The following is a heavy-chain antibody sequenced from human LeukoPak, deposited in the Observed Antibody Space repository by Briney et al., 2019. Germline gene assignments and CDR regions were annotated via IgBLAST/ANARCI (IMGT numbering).Heavy chain of an antibody. CDR1: GGTFSSYA. J-gene: IGHJ4*02. V-gene: IGHV1-69*05. Sequence: GASVKVSCKASGGTFSSYAISWVRQAPGQGLEWMGGIIPIFGTANYAQKFQGRVTITTDESTSTAYMELSSLRSEDTAVYYCANVRSYGSDSLFDYWGQGTLVTVSS. CDR3: ANVRSYGSDSLFDY. CDR2: IIPIFGTA. D-gene: IGHD5-18*01.